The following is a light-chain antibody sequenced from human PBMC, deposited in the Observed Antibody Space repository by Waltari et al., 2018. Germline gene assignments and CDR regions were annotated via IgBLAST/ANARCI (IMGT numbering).Light chain of an antibody. Sequence: QSALTQPASVSGSPGQPITISCTGPNNDVGRYDLVSWYQQPPGKAPTLVIYGGTKRPSGVSHRFAGSKSGNTASLTISGLQAEDEADYYCSSYAGGGTGVFGGGTKLTVL. CDR1: NNDVGRYDL. V-gene: IGLV2-23*01. CDR3: SSYAGGGTGV. CDR2: GGT. J-gene: IGLJ3*02.